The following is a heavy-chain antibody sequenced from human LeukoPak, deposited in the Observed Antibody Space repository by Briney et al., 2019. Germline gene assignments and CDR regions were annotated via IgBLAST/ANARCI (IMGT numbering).Heavy chain of an antibody. CDR3: ARDDRDISSFRFDY. V-gene: IGHV3-21*01. CDR2: ISSHSRYI. D-gene: IGHD6-6*01. CDR1: GFPFNTYS. J-gene: IGHJ4*02. Sequence: GGSLTLSCAASGFPFNTYSMNWLRQATGKGLEWVSSISSHSRYIYYAGSVKGRFTISRDNAKNSLHLQMNSLRAEDTAVYYCARDDRDISSFRFDYWGQGILVTVSS.